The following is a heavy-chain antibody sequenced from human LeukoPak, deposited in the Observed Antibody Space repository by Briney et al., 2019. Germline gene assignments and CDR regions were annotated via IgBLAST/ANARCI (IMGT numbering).Heavy chain of an antibody. CDR1: GFTFSSYW. V-gene: IGHV3-7*01. Sequence: GGSLRLSCEASGFTFSSYWMNWVRQAPGKGLEWVANINQDGSEKYYVDSAKGRFTISRDNAKNSLSLQMNSLRAEDTAVYYCARPYYYSSGSLPYWGQGTLVTVSS. CDR3: ARPYYYSSGSLPY. CDR2: INQDGSEK. D-gene: IGHD3-10*01. J-gene: IGHJ4*02.